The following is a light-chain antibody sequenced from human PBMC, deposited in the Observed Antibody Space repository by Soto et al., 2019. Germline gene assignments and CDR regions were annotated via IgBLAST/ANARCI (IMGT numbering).Light chain of an antibody. V-gene: IGKV3-11*01. CDR1: PSVSSY. Sequence: EIVLTQSPAPLSLSPGERATLSCRASPSVSSYLAWYQQKPGQAPRLLIYDASNRATGIPARFSGSGSGTDFTLTISSLEPEDFAVYDCQQRSNWPPLTFGGGTKVEIK. J-gene: IGKJ4*01. CDR3: QQRSNWPPLT. CDR2: DAS.